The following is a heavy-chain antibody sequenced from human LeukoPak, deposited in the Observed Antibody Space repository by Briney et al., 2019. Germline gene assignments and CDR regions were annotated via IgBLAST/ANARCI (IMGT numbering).Heavy chain of an antibody. CDR3: AKGGDITSSQFDY. Sequence: GGSLRLSCAASGFTFSSYSMNWVRQAPGKGLEWVSYISSSSSTIYYADSVKGRFTISRDNAKNTLHLQMNSLRAEDTAVYYCAKGGDITSSQFDYWGQGTLVTVSS. D-gene: IGHD5-12*01. CDR2: ISSSSSTI. CDR1: GFTFSSYS. J-gene: IGHJ4*02. V-gene: IGHV3-48*01.